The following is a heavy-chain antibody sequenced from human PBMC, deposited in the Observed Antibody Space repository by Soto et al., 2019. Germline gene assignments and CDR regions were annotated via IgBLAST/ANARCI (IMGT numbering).Heavy chain of an antibody. J-gene: IGHJ6*02. V-gene: IGHV3-23*01. Sequence: PGGSLRLSCAASGFTFSSYAMSWVRQAPGKGLEWVSAISGSGGSTYYVDSVKGRFTISRDNSKNTLYLQMNSLRAEDTAVYYCAKDPGASSSFPPNRYYYYGMDVWGQGTTVTVSS. CDR2: ISGSGGST. CDR3: AKDPGASSSFPPNRYYYYGMDV. D-gene: IGHD6-6*01. CDR1: GFTFSSYA.